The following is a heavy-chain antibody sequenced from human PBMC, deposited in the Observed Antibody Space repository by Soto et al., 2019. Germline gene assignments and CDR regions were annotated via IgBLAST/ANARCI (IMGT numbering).Heavy chain of an antibody. D-gene: IGHD4-17*01. CDR1: GGSISSSSYY. Sequence: SETLSLTCTVSGGSISSSSYYWGWIRQPPGKGLEWIGSIYYSGSTYYNPSLKSRVTISVDTSKNQFSLKLSSVTAADTAVYYCARNNYGRRNDAFDIWGQGTLVTV. J-gene: IGHJ3*02. CDR2: IYYSGST. V-gene: IGHV4-39*01. CDR3: ARNNYGRRNDAFDI.